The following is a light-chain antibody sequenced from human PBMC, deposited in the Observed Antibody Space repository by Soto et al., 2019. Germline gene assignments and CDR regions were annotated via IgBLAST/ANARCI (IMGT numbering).Light chain of an antibody. Sequence: VMTQTPLSSPVTLGQPASISCRSSQSLVHSDGNTYLCWLHQRPGQPPRLLIYIIPHQFSRAPERVSERGSGTDFRMKISRVEAEDVGVYYGKQASLSYTFGRGTKVEIK. CDR3: KQASLSYT. CDR2: IIP. J-gene: IGKJ2*01. V-gene: IGKV2-24*01. CDR1: QSLVHSDGNTY.